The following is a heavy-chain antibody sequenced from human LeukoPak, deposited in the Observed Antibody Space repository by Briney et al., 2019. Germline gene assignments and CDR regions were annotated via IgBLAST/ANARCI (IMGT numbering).Heavy chain of an antibody. J-gene: IGHJ4*02. V-gene: IGHV1-69*13. CDR2: IIPIFGTA. CDR3: ARDTTSYCSGGSCYSVFDY. D-gene: IGHD2-15*01. CDR1: GGTFSSYA. Sequence: SVKVSCKASGGTFSSYAISWVRQAPGQGPEWMGGIIPIFGTANYAQKFQGRVTITADESTSTAYMELSSLRSEDTAVYYCARDTTSYCSGGSCYSVFDYWGQGTLVTVSS.